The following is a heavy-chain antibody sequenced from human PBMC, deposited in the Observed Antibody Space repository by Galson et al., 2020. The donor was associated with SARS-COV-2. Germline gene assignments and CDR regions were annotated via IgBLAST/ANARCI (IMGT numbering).Heavy chain of an antibody. CDR3: ARARVRAAAGRLNYYYYGMDV. J-gene: IGHJ6*02. D-gene: IGHD6-13*01. CDR1: GYTFTGYY. CDR2: INPDSGGT. V-gene: IGHV1-2*02. Sequence: ASVKVSCKASGYTFTGYYIHWVRQAPGHGLEWMGWINPDSGGTKYAQKFQGRVSMTRDTSISTGYMELSRLRSDDTAVYYCARARVRAAAGRLNYYYYGMDVWGQGTTVTVSS.